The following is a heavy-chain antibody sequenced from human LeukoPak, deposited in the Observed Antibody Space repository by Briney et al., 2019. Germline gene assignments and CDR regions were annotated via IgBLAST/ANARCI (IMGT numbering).Heavy chain of an antibody. CDR2: ISSSSSYI. CDR3: ARGDSSSWGYFDY. CDR1: GFTFSNYN. Sequence: KPGGSLRLSCEASGFTFSNYNMNWVRQAPGKGLEWVSSISSSSSYIYYADSLKGRFTISRDNAKNSLYLQMNSLRAEDTAVYYCARGDSSSWGYFDYWGQGTLVTVSS. V-gene: IGHV3-21*04. D-gene: IGHD6-13*01. J-gene: IGHJ4*02.